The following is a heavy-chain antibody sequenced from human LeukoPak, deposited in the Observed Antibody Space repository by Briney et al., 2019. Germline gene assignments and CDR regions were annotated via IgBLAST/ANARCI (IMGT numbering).Heavy chain of an antibody. V-gene: IGHV3-7*01. J-gene: IGHJ4*02. CDR1: GFTFSSYW. Sequence: PGGSLRLSCAASGFTFSSYWMSWVRQAPGKGLERVANIKQDGSEKYYVDSVKGRFTISRDNAKNSLYLQMNSLRAEDTAVYYCAGDCSGGSCYSGSPDYWGQGTLVTVSS. CDR3: AGDCSGGSCYSGSPDY. CDR2: IKQDGSEK. D-gene: IGHD2-15*01.